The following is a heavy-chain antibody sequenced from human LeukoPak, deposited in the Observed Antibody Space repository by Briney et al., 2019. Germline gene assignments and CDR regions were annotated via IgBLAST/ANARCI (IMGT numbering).Heavy chain of an antibody. CDR3: ARGSPSAIGWFGANYYGMDV. J-gene: IGHJ6*02. V-gene: IGHV4-30-4*01. D-gene: IGHD3-10*01. Sequence: SQTLSLTCTVSGGSISSGDYYWSWIRQPPGKGLEWIGYIFYSGSTYYNPSLKSRVTISVDTSKNQFSLKLSSVTAADTAVYYCARGSPSAIGWFGANYYGMDVWGQGTTVTVSS. CDR1: GGSISSGDYY. CDR2: IFYSGST.